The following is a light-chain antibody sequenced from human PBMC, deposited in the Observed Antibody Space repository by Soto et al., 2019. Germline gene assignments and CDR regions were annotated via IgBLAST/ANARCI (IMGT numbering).Light chain of an antibody. Sequence: QKPGKAPNLLIYDASNLEIGVPSRFSGSGSGTHFTFTISTLQTEDIGTYYCQQHDILPITFGRGTRLEIK. CDR2: DAS. CDR3: QQHDILPIT. V-gene: IGKV1-33*01. J-gene: IGKJ5*01.